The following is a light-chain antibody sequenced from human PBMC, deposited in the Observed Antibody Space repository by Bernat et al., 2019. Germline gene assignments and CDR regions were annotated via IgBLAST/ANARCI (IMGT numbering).Light chain of an antibody. V-gene: IGKV1-5*03. CDR1: HSINSW. J-gene: IGKJ4*01. CDR3: QQYHTYSLS. Sequence: DIQMTQSPSTLSASVGDRVTIICRTSHSINSWLAWYQQKPGKVPKLLIYKASNLESGVPPRFSGSGSGTAFTLTISSLQPDDFATYYCQQYHTYSLSFGGGTKVEIK. CDR2: KAS.